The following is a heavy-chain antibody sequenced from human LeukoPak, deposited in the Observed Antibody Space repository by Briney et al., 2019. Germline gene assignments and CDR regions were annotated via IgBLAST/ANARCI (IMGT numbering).Heavy chain of an antibody. CDR1: GYTFTSYG. Sequence: ASVKVSCKASGYTFTSYGISWVRQAPGQGLEWMGWISAYNGNSNYAQKLQGRVTMTTDTSTSTAYMELRSLRSDDTAVYYCARIKNYYDSSGPLDYWVQGTLVTVSS. CDR2: ISAYNGNS. J-gene: IGHJ4*02. V-gene: IGHV1-18*01. D-gene: IGHD3-22*01. CDR3: ARIKNYYDSSGPLDY.